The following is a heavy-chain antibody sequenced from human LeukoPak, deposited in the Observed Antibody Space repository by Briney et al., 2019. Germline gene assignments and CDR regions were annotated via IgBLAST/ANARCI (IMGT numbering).Heavy chain of an antibody. J-gene: IGHJ4*02. CDR3: ARGYCDILAGYSYYFDY. CDR2: IYPGDSDT. CDR1: GYSFTGYW. V-gene: IGHV5-51*01. Sequence: GESLKISCKGSGYSFTGYWIGWVRQMPGKGLEWMGIIYPGDSDTRYSPSFQGQVTISADKSISTAYLQWSSLKASATAMYYCARGYCDILAGYSYYFDYWGQGTLVTVSS. D-gene: IGHD3-9*01.